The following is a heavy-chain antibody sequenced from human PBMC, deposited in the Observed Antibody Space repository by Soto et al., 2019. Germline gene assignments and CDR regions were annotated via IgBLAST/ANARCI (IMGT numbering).Heavy chain of an antibody. CDR2: ISSNGVGT. Sequence: EVQLAESGGGLAQPGGSLRLSCAASGFTLSGYAMDWVRQAPGKGLEYVSGISSNGVGTYYANSVQGRFTISRDNSKNTRYLQMGSLRPEDMDVYYCARRARPDFYYMDVWGKGTTVTVSS. V-gene: IGHV3-64*01. CDR3: ARRARPDFYYMDV. CDR1: GFTLSGYA. J-gene: IGHJ6*03. D-gene: IGHD6-6*01.